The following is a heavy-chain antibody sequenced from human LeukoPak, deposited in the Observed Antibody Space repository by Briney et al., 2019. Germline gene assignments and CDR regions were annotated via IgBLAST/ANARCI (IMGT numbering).Heavy chain of an antibody. D-gene: IGHD2-2*01. Sequence: PGGSLRLSCAASGFTVSSNYMNWVRQAPGKGLEWVSVIYGGGNIYYADSVKGRFTISRDISTDTLGLQMDSLRTEDTAVYYCAKGPLRGTAAAIDYWGQGTLVTVSS. J-gene: IGHJ4*02. CDR1: GFTVSSNY. CDR2: IYGGGNI. CDR3: AKGPLRGTAAAIDY. V-gene: IGHV3-53*05.